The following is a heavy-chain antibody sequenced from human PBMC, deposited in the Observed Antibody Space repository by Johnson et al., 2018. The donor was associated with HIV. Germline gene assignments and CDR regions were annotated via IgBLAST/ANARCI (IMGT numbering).Heavy chain of an antibody. D-gene: IGHD3-10*01. CDR2: INWNGGST. J-gene: IGHJ3*02. Sequence: VLLVESGGGVVRPGGSLRLSCAAYGFTFDDYGMSWVRQAPGKGLEWVSGINWNGGSTGYADSVKGRFTISRDNSKKTLYLQMHSLKAEDTAVYYCAKWGLGLRGGSAFDIWGQGTMVTVSS. CDR1: GFTFDDYG. CDR3: AKWGLGLRGGSAFDI. V-gene: IGHV3-20*04.